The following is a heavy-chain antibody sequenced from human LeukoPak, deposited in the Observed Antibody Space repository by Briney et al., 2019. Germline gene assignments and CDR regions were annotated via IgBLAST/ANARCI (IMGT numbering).Heavy chain of an antibody. Sequence: ASVTVSCKSSVYTFTDYFMHWVRQAPGQGLEWMGWINPNSCDTKYEQNFQGRVTMTRDTSISTAYMELSSLRSDDTAVYYCARVKFPAKDAFDIWGQGTMVSVSS. CDR3: ARVKFPAKDAFDI. CDR1: VYTFTDYF. CDR2: INPNSCDT. V-gene: IGHV1-2*02. J-gene: IGHJ3*02.